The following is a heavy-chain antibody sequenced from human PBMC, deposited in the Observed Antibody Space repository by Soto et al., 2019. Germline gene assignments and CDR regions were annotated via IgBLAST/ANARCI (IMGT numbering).Heavy chain of an antibody. CDR1: GGPFSRKS. D-gene: IGHD3-10*01. J-gene: IGHJ5*02. CDR2: IIPILGIP. Sequence: QVQLVQSGVEVRKPGSSGKASCRASGGPFSRKSISWVRQAPGQGLEWMGRIIPILGIPNYAQKFQGRVTITADKSTSTAYMELSSLRSDDTAVYYCASQYYYGSGTYSSWFDPWGQGTLVTVSS. V-gene: IGHV1-69*02. CDR3: ASQYYYGSGTYSSWFDP.